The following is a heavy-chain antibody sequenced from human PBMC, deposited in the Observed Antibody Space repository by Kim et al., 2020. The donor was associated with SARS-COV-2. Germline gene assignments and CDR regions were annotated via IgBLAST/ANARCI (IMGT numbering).Heavy chain of an antibody. D-gene: IGHD4-17*01. CDR2: IYYSGST. CDR1: GGSVSSGSYY. CDR3: ARDRPNDYGDYGAPLVDYDYGRDV. J-gene: IGHJ6*02. Sequence: SETLSLTCTVSGGSVSSGSYYWSWIRQPPGKGLEWIGYIYYSGSTNYNPSLKSRVTISVDTSKNQFSLKLSSVTAADTAVYYCARDRPNDYGDYGAPLVDYDYGRDVRGQGTTVTVSS. V-gene: IGHV4-61*01.